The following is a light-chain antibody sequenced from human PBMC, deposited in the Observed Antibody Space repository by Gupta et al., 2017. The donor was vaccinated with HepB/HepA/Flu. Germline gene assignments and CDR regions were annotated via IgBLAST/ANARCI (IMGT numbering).Light chain of an antibody. V-gene: IGLV1-51*01. Sequence: ISCSGSSANIGYNYVSWYQHLPGEAPKLLIYDNYKRPSGIPDRFSGSRSGTSATLTITGLQTGDEAEYYCATWDNSLTAVVFGGGTKLTVL. CDR2: DNY. CDR3: ATWDNSLTAVV. CDR1: SANIGYNY. J-gene: IGLJ3*02.